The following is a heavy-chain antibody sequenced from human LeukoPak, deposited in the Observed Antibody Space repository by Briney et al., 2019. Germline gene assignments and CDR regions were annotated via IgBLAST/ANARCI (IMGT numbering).Heavy chain of an antibody. CDR3: ARRGRGYYFDY. Sequence: GGSLRLFCAASGFTFSGYAMHWVRQAPGKGLEWVAVISYDGSNKYYADSVKGRFTISRDNSKNTLYLQMNSLRAEDTAVYYCARRGRGYYFDYWGQGTLVTVSS. CDR2: ISYDGSNK. V-gene: IGHV3-30*01. D-gene: IGHD3-10*01. J-gene: IGHJ4*02. CDR1: GFTFSGYA.